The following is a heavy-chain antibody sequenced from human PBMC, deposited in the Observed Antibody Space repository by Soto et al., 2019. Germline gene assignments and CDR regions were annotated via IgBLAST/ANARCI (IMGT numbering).Heavy chain of an antibody. CDR2: ISAYNGNT. Sequence: QVQLVQSGAEVKKPGASVKVSCKASGYTFTSYGISWVRQAPGQGLEWMGWISAYNGNTNYAQKLQGRVTMTTDTSTSTAYMELRSLRSDDAAVYYCARDRVEEGHYYDSRGYYGYWGQGTLVTVSS. D-gene: IGHD3-22*01. J-gene: IGHJ4*02. CDR1: GYTFTSYG. V-gene: IGHV1-18*01. CDR3: ARDRVEEGHYYDSRGYYGY.